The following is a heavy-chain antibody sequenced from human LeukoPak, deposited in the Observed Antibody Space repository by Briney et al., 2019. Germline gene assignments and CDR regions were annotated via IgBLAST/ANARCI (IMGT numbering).Heavy chain of an antibody. D-gene: IGHD3-10*01. CDR3: ARGRGWFGELTLGY. J-gene: IGHJ4*02. V-gene: IGHV4-34*01. CDR1: GGSFSGYY. CDR2: INHSGST. Sequence: SETLSLTCAVYGGSFSGYYWSWIRQPPGKGLEWIGEINHSGSTNYNPSLKRRVTISVDTSKNQFSLKLSSVTAADTAVYYCARGRGWFGELTLGYWGQGTLVTVSS.